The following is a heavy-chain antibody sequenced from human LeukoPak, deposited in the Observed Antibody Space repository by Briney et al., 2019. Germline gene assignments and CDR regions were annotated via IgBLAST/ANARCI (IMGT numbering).Heavy chain of an antibody. D-gene: IGHD4-11*01. CDR1: GFTVSSNY. CDR2: IYSGGST. Sequence: GGSLRLSCAASGFTVSSNYMSWVRQAPGKGLEWVSVIYSGGSTYYADSVKGRFTISRDSSKNTLYLQMNSLRAEDTAVYYCASYRNQNYYGMDVWGQGTTVTVYS. V-gene: IGHV3-66*01. J-gene: IGHJ6*02. CDR3: ASYRNQNYYGMDV.